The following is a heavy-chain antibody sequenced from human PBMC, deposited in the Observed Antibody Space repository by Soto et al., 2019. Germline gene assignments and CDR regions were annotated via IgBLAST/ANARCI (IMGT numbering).Heavy chain of an antibody. CDR1: GGTFSRYA. Sequence: ASVKVSCKASGGTFSRYAISWVRQAPGQGLEWMGGIIPIFGTANYAQKFQGRVTMTADEPTSTAYMELNSLRVEDTAVYYCARAIVGPTTTGWLDPWGQGTLVTVSS. D-gene: IGHD1-26*01. V-gene: IGHV1-69*13. CDR2: IIPIFGTA. CDR3: ARAIVGPTTTGWLDP. J-gene: IGHJ5*02.